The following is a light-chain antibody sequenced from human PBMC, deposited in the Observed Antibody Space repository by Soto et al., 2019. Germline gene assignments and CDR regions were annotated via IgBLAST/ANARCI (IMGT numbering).Light chain of an antibody. J-gene: IGLJ3*02. Sequence: QSVLTQPPSASGTPGPRVTISCSGSRSNIGSNTVNWYQQLPGTAPKLLIYSNNQRPSGVPDRASGSKSGTSASLAISGLQSEDEAEYYCSVWEDSLNGWVFGGGTKLTVL. V-gene: IGLV1-44*01. CDR1: RSNIGSNT. CDR3: SVWEDSLNGWV. CDR2: SNN.